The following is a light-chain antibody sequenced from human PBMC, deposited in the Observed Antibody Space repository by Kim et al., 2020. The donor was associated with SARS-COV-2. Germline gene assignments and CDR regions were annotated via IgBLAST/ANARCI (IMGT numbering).Light chain of an antibody. CDR2: GIS. CDR3: QQYADSPPM. J-gene: IGKJ1*01. CDR1: QSVSSIH. V-gene: IGKV3-20*01. Sequence: DIVLTQSPGTLSVSPGERATLSCRASQSVSSIHLAWYQHKPGQTPRLIIYGISTRATGIPDRFSGCGSGTDFTLTISRLEPEDFAVYYCQQYADSPPMFGQGTKVEIK.